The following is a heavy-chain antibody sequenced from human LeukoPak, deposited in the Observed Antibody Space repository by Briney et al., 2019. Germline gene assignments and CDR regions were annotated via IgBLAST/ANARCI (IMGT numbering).Heavy chain of an antibody. CDR2: MWYDGSIK. Sequence: GRSLRLSCAAYGFTFSNYGMHWVRQAPGKGLEWLAIMWYDGSIKYYADSAKGRFTISRDNSKNTVFLQMNSLRAEDTAVYYCARGRDGYNYYYYYYMDVWGKGTTVTVSS. CDR3: ARGRDGYNYYYYYYMDV. CDR1: GFTFSNYG. D-gene: IGHD5-24*01. J-gene: IGHJ6*03. V-gene: IGHV3-33*02.